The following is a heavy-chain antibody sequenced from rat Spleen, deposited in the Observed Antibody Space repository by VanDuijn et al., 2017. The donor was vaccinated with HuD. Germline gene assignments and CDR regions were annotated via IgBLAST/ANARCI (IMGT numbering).Heavy chain of an antibody. CDR2: ISSDGGTI. CDR1: GFTFSDYY. J-gene: IGHJ3*01. CDR3: ARHGAGRGNWFAY. Sequence: EVQLVESDGGLVQPGRSLKLSCAASGFTFSDYYMAWVRQAPTKGLEWVATISSDGGTIYYSDSVKGRFTISRDNAQNTRYLQMSSLRSEDTATYYCARHGAGRGNWFAYWGQGTLVTVSS. V-gene: IGHV5-22*01. D-gene: IGHD5-1*01.